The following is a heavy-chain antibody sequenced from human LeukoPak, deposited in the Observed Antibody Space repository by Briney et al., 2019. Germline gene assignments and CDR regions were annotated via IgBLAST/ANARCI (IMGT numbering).Heavy chain of an antibody. CDR3: ARGVIAAAGFDY. CDR1: GYMFSSYG. CDR2: ISANNGNA. J-gene: IGHJ4*02. Sequence: ASVKVSCKASGYMFSSYGISWVRQAPGQGLEWMGWISANNGNANYAQKLQGRVTMTRDTSTSTAYMELRSLRSDDTAVYYCARGVIAAAGFDYWGQGTLVTVSS. D-gene: IGHD6-13*01. V-gene: IGHV1-18*01.